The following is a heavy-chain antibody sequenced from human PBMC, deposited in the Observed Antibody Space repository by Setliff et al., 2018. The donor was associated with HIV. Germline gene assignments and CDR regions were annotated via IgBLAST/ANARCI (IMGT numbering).Heavy chain of an antibody. CDR3: ATVRRYYYDSSGQEYFQH. Sequence: ASVKVSCKASGYTFTSFYLHWVRQAPGQGLEWMAIINPSGGSTSYAQKFQGRVTMTEDTSTDTAYMELSSLRSEDTAVYYCATVRRYYYDSSGQEYFQHWGQGTLVTVSS. CDR2: INPSGGST. V-gene: IGHV1-46*01. J-gene: IGHJ1*01. D-gene: IGHD3-22*01. CDR1: GYTFTSFY.